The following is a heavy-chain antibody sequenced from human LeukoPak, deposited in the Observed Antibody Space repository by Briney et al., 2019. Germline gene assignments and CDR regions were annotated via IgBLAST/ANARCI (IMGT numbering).Heavy chain of an antibody. J-gene: IGHJ4*02. CDR2: ISAYNGNT. Sequence: ASVKVSCKASGGTFSSYAISWVRQAPGQGLEWMGWISAYNGNTNYAQKLQGRVAMTTDTSTSTAYMELRSLRSDDTAVYYCARGQYYDSSGDKWGQGTLVTVSS. V-gene: IGHV1-18*01. CDR1: GGTFSSYA. CDR3: ARGQYYDSSGDK. D-gene: IGHD3-22*01.